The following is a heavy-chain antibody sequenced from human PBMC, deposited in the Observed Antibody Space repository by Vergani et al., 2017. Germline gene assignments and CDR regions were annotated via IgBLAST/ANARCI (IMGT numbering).Heavy chain of an antibody. CDR1: GDSISSGYY. D-gene: IGHD2-2*03. CDR2: IYHSGST. V-gene: IGHV4-38-2*01. Sequence: QVQLQESGPGLVKPSETLSLTCAVSGDSISSGYYWGWIRQPPGKGLEWIGSIYHSGSTYYNPSLKSRVTISVDTSKNQFSLKLSSVTAADTAVYYCARRGYCSSTSCYSFWFDPWGQGTLVTVSS. J-gene: IGHJ5*02. CDR3: ARRGYCSSTSCYSFWFDP.